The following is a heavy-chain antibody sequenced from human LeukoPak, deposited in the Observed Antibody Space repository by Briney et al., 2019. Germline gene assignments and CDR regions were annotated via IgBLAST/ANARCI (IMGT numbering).Heavy chain of an antibody. D-gene: IGHD6-19*01. CDR1: GFPFSSYA. J-gene: IGHJ4*02. V-gene: IGHV3-23*01. CDR3: ARGFSSGRGAFDY. Sequence: GGSLRLSCEASGFPFSSYAMNWVRQAPGKGLEWVSTISGSGGSTYYADSVKGRFTISRDNARNSLFLQMNSLRDEDTAVYYCARGFSSGRGAFDYWGQGTLVTVSS. CDR2: ISGSGGST.